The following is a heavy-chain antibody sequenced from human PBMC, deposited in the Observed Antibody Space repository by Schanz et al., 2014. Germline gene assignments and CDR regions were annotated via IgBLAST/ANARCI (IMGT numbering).Heavy chain of an antibody. CDR2: VSRSTPDI. D-gene: IGHD1-1*01. CDR3: ARGRVLES. CDR1: GFPFSDYF. Sequence: QVQLVESGGGLVKPGGSLRLSCAASGFPFSDYFMAWIRQPPGRGLEWVSYVSRSTPDIYYADSVKGRFTISRDNAKNSLFLQMNSLRPEDTAVYYCARGRVLESWGQGTLVTVSS. J-gene: IGHJ5*02. V-gene: IGHV3-11*06.